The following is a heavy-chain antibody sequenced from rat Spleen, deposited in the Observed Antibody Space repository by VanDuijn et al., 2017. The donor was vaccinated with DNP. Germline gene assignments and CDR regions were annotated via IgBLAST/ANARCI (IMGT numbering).Heavy chain of an antibody. D-gene: IGHD1-4*01. CDR2: ISTGGGNT. Sequence: EVLLVESDGGLVQPGRSLKLSCAVSGFTFSDYYMAWVRQAPTKGLEWVTSISTGGGNTYYRDSVKGRFTISRDNAESTLSLQMDSLRSEETATYYCASRPPPTRGPFDYWGQGVLVTVSS. V-gene: IGHV5S11*01. J-gene: IGHJ2*01. CDR1: GFTFSDYY. CDR3: ASRPPPTRGPFDY.